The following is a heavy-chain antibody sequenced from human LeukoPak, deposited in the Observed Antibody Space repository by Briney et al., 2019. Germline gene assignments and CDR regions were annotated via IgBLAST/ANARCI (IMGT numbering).Heavy chain of an antibody. D-gene: IGHD3-10*01. CDR2: IDHSGST. CDR1: GGSLSGYS. CDR3: ARVYVTVVRGRWFDP. J-gene: IGHJ5*02. V-gene: IGHV4-34*01. Sequence: SETLSLTCAVYGGSLSGYSWTWIRQPPGKGLEWIGEIDHSGSTNYNASLTSRVIISADTSQNQFSLKLTSVTVADAAVYYCARVYVTVVRGRWFDPWGQGTLATVSS.